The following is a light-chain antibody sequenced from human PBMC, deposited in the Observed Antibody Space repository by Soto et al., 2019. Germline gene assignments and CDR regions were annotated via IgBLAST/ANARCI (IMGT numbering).Light chain of an antibody. Sequence: QSALTQPASVSGSPGQSITISCTGTSSDIGGYDYVSWYQQRPGKAPKLMIYEVRYRPSGVSNRFSGSKSANTASLTISGLQAEDEAVCYCCSYTRTSNHYFFGSGTKVTVL. CDR3: CSYTRTSNHYF. J-gene: IGLJ1*01. CDR1: SSDIGGYDY. CDR2: EVR. V-gene: IGLV2-14*01.